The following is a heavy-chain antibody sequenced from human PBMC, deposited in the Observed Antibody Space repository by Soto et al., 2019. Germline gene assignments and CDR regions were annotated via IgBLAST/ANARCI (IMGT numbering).Heavy chain of an antibody. CDR1: VDSVSSNSAG. Sequence: SQTLSLSCSITVDSVSSNSAGWSWVRHSPSRCFEWLGRTYYRSKWYYEYAVSVRGRITINPDTSKNQYSLQLNSVTPEDTAVYFCARGEQYSGRIFDYWAQGTLVTVSS. V-gene: IGHV6-1*01. J-gene: IGHJ4*01. D-gene: IGHD1-26*01. CDR2: TYYRSKWYY. CDR3: ARGEQYSGRIFDY.